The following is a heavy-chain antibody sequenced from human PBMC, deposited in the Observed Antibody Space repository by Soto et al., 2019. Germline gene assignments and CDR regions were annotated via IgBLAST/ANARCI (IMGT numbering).Heavy chain of an antibody. D-gene: IGHD3-10*01. CDR1: GFTFSTFP. V-gene: IGHV3-30-3*01. J-gene: IGHJ5*02. CDR2: ISYDGSNK. CDR3: AREYEGFGELFHNWFDP. Sequence: PGGSLRLSCAASGFTFSTFPMHWVRQAPGKGLEWVSLISYDGSNKYYADSVKGRFTISRDNSKNTLYLQMNSLRAEDTAVYYCAREYEGFGELFHNWFDPWGQGTLVTVSS.